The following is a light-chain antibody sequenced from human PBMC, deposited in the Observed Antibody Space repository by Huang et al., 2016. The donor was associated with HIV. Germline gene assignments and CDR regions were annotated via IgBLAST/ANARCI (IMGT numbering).Light chain of an antibody. CDR2: DAS. J-gene: IGKJ2*01. Sequence: EIVLTQSPGTLSLSPGERATLSCRASQSLSSRYLAWYKQRPGQAPSLLLYDASTRATGIPERFSGSGSGTDFTLTISRLEPEDFVVYYCQQYGSSPPYTFGQGTKLEIK. V-gene: IGKV3-20*01. CDR3: QQYGSSPPYT. CDR1: QSLSSRY.